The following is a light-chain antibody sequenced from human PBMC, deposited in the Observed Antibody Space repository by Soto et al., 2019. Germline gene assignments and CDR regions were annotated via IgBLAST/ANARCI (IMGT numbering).Light chain of an antibody. CDR2: AAS. CDR1: QSIRTN. Sequence: DIQMTQSPSTLSASVGDRVTITFRASQSIRTNLNWYQQKPGKAPKLLIYAASSLQSGVPSRFSGSVSGTDCTRSISSLQPEDDATDYCQQSYNTPWTFAQGTKVDIK. CDR3: QQSYNTPWT. V-gene: IGKV1-39*01. J-gene: IGKJ1*01.